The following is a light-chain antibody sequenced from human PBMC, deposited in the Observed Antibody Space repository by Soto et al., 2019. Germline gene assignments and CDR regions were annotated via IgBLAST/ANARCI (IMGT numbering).Light chain of an antibody. J-gene: IGKJ5*01. Sequence: EVVLTQSPFTLSCSPVARSTRSFMPSQPVSSNFLAWYQQKPGHAPRRLIYGASTRATGIPARFSGSGSGTEFTLTISRLEPEDFAVYYCQQYGSSPITFGQGTRLEIK. CDR1: QPVSSNF. V-gene: IGKV3-20*01. CDR2: GAS. CDR3: QQYGSSPIT.